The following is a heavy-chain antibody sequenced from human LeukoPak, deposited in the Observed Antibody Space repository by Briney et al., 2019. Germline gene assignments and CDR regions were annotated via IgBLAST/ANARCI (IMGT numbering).Heavy chain of an antibody. J-gene: IGHJ4*02. V-gene: IGHV3-30*02. CDR1: GFIFDTHD. D-gene: IGHD1-20*01. Sequence: GGSLRLSCGASGFIFDTHDMHWVRQAPGKGLEWVAFIRSDGYHTYYADSVKGRFTITRDNSKNTLYLQMNSLRAEDTAVYYCVRLLAYNSGGEAFDHWGQGTLVTVSS. CDR3: VRLLAYNSGGEAFDH. CDR2: IRSDGYHT.